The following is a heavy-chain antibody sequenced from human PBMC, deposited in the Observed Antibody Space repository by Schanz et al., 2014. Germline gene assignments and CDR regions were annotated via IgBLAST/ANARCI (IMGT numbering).Heavy chain of an antibody. J-gene: IGHJ4*02. D-gene: IGHD3-16*01. CDR3: AREGLGGDY. Sequence: QVQLVESGGGLVKPGGSLRLSCAASGFRFRDYYMSWIRQAPGKGLEWISKISDSGRTTVYADSMKGRFTISRDNAKNPLYLQVNRLRAEDTAVYYCAREGLGGDYWGQGTLVTVSS. CDR1: GFRFRDYY. V-gene: IGHV3-11*01. CDR2: ISDSGRTT.